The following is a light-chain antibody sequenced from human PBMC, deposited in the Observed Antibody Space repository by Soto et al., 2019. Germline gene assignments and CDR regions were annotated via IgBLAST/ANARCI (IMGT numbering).Light chain of an antibody. V-gene: IGKV1-39*01. CDR1: QSISSY. CDR3: QQSYSTPPEYT. Sequence: DIQMTQSPSSLSASVGDRVTITCRASQSISSYLNWYQQKPGKAPKLLIYAASSLHTGVPSRFSCSGSGTDFTLTISSLQPEDFATYYCQQSYSTPPEYTFGQGTKLEIK. J-gene: IGKJ2*01. CDR2: AAS.